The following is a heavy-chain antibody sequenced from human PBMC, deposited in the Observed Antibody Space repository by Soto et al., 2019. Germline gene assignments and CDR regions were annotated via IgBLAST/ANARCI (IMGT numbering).Heavy chain of an antibody. D-gene: IGHD3-22*01. J-gene: IGHJ4*02. CDR3: ARRIAGYDSSGYVY. Sequence: SETLSLTCTVSGGSVSSGSYYWSWIRQPPGKGLEWIGYIYYSGSTNYNPSLKSRVTISVDTSKNQFSLKLSSVTAADTAVYYCARRIAGYDSSGYVYWGQGTLATVSS. CDR2: IYYSGST. CDR1: GGSVSSGSYY. V-gene: IGHV4-61*01.